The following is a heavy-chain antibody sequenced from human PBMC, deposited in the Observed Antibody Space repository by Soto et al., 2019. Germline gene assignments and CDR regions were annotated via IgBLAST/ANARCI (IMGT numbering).Heavy chain of an antibody. J-gene: IGHJ4*02. Sequence: GGSLRLSCAVSGFTFSAYWMHWIRQVPGKGLTWVSRISDDGSTATYADSVKGRFIISRDNAKNTLYLEMNTLRADDSGLYYCARGPRVSSTGTGAHWGRGTLVTVSS. D-gene: IGHD1-1*01. CDR1: GFTFSAYW. V-gene: IGHV3-74*01. CDR3: ARGPRVSSTGTGAH. CDR2: ISDDGSTA.